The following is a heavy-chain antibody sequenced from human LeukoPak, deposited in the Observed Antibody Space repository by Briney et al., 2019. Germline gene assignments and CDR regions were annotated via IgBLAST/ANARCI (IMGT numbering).Heavy chain of an antibody. J-gene: IGHJ4*02. CDR3: ARAKAQKISYDSSGYYFDY. Sequence: GGSLRLSCVASGFTFSSYSMNWVRQAPGKGLEWVSSISSSSSYIYYADSVKGRFTISRDNAKNSLYLQMNSLRAEDTAVYYCARAKAQKISYDSSGYYFDYWGQGTLVTVSS. V-gene: IGHV3-21*01. D-gene: IGHD3-22*01. CDR1: GFTFSSYS. CDR2: ISSSSSYI.